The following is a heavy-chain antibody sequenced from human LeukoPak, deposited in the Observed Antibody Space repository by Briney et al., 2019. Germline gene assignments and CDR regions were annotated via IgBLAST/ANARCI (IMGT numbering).Heavy chain of an antibody. CDR2: IWYDGSNK. D-gene: IGHD3-22*01. V-gene: IGHV3-33*06. J-gene: IGHJ4*02. Sequence: SGRSLRLSCAASGFTFSSYGMHWVRQAPGKGLEWVAVIWYDGSNKYYADPVKGRFTISRDNSKNTLYLQMNSLRAEDTAVYYCAKDVTMIVVVITTHFDYWGQGTLVTVSS. CDR3: AKDVTMIVVVITTHFDY. CDR1: GFTFSSYG.